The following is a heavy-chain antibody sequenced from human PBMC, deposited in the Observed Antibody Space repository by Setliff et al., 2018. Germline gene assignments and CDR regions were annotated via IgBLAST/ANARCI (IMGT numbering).Heavy chain of an antibody. J-gene: IGHJ5*02. CDR2: ITGSSSVI. D-gene: IGHD3-16*01. CDR1: GFTFSIYS. CDR3: ATSNDYLDH. Sequence: GGSLRLSCAASGFTFSIYSMNWVRQAPGRGLEWLSYITGSSSVIHYADSVKGRFTISRDNARNSLYLQINSLRAEETAVYFCATSNDYLDHWGQGTLVTVSS. V-gene: IGHV3-48*01.